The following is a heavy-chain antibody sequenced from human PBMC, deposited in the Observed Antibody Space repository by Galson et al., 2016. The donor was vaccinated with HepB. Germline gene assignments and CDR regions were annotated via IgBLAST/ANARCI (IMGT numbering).Heavy chain of an antibody. D-gene: IGHD6-19*01. CDR3: AKAFPDNSSGWYGGWFDP. Sequence: SETLSLTCTVSGGSISSYYWSWIRQPPGKGLEWIGYIYYSGSTNYNPSLQSRVTISVDTSKNQFSLKLTSVTAADTAVYFCAKAFPDNSSGWYGGWFDPWGQGTLVTVSS. CDR2: IYYSGST. CDR1: GGSISSYY. J-gene: IGHJ5*02. V-gene: IGHV4-59*01.